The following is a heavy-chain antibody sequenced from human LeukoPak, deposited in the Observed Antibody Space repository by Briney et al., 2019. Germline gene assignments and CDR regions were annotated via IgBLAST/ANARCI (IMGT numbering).Heavy chain of an antibody. CDR1: GGSISIYY. CDR3: ARHRIAVATDFDY. V-gene: IGHV4-59*08. CDR2: IYYSGST. J-gene: IGHJ4*02. D-gene: IGHD6-19*01. Sequence: SETLSLTCTVSGGSISIYYWSWIRQPPGKGLEWIGYIYYSGSTNYNPSLKSRVTISVDTSKNQFSLKLSSVTAADTAVYYCARHRIAVATDFDYWGQGTLVTVSS.